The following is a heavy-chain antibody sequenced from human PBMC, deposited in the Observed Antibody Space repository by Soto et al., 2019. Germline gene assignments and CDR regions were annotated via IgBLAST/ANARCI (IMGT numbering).Heavy chain of an antibody. CDR3: AKDQFRAIFGVLPLGSIHP. J-gene: IGHJ5*02. CDR2: ISYDGSNK. CDR1: GFTFSSYG. Sequence: PGGSLRLSCAASGFTFSSYGMHWVRQAPGKGLEWVAVISYDGSNKYYADSVKGRFTISRDNSKNTLYLQMNSLRAEDTAVYYCAKDQFRAIFGVLPLGSIHPWGQATLVTVSS. V-gene: IGHV3-30*18. D-gene: IGHD3-3*01.